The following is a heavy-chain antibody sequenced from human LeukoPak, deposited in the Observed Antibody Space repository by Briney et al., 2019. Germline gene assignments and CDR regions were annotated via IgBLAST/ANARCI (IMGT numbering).Heavy chain of an antibody. Sequence: PGGSLRLSCAASGFTFSSYSMNWVRQPPGKGLEWVSYITSDSVTMFYADSVKGRFTISRDNAENSLYLQMNSLRAEDTAVYYCAKDGPAYDSNAPEGHFDYWGQGTLVTVSS. D-gene: IGHD3-22*01. CDR2: ITSDSVTM. V-gene: IGHV3-48*01. CDR3: AKDGPAYDSNAPEGHFDY. J-gene: IGHJ4*02. CDR1: GFTFSSYS.